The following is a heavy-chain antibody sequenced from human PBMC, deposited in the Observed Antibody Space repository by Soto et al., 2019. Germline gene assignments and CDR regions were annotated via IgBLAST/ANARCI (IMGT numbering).Heavy chain of an antibody. CDR3: TRHDDNWNDYYYYMDV. CDR1: GFTFSGSA. V-gene: IGHV3-73*01. CDR2: IRSKANSYAT. D-gene: IGHD1-20*01. J-gene: IGHJ6*03. Sequence: GGSLRLSCAASGFTFSGSAMHWVRQASGKGLEWVGRIRSKANSYATAYAASVKGRFTISRDDSKNTAYLQMNSLKTEDTAVYYCTRHDDNWNDYYYYMDVWGKGTTVTVSS.